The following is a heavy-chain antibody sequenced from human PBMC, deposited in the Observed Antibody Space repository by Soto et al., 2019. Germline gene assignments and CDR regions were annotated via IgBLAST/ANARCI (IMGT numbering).Heavy chain of an antibody. CDR3: AREGNLGRWLQPLDF. D-gene: IGHD5-12*01. CDR1: GDSISAYS. V-gene: IGHV4-59*01. J-gene: IGHJ4*02. CDR2: IHYNGNT. Sequence: PSETLSLTWTVSGDSISAYSWSWVRQPPGKGLEWIGNIHYNGNTKYNPSLKSRVTMSVDTSKNQFSLRLISVTAADTAIYFCAREGNLGRWLQPLDFWGQGTLVTVSS.